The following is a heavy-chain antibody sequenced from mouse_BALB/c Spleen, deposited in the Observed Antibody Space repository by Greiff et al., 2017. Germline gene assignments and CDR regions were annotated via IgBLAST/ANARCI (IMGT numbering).Heavy chain of an antibody. V-gene: IGHV5-6-5*01. Sequence: EVQGVESGGGLVKPGGSLKLSCAASGFTFSSYAMSWVRQTPEKRLEWVASISSGGSTYYPDSVKGRFTISRDNARNILYLQMSSLRSEDTAMYYCARGGDYYDYGRFAYWGQGTLVTVSA. CDR2: ISSGGST. J-gene: IGHJ3*01. CDR3: ARGGDYYDYGRFAY. D-gene: IGHD2-4*01. CDR1: GFTFSSYA.